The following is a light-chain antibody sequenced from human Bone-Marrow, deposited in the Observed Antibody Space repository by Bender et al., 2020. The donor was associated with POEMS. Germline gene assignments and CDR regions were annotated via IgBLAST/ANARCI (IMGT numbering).Light chain of an antibody. CDR1: SSDVGAYNF. V-gene: IGLV2-11*01. CDR3: CSYAGGIWV. CDR2: DVS. J-gene: IGLJ3*02. Sequence: QSALTQPRSVSGSPGQSVTISCTGTSSDVGAYNFVSWYQQHPGKAPKLMIHDVSKRPSGVPDRFSGSKSGNMASLTISGLQAEDEADYYCCSYAGGIWVFGGGTKLTVL.